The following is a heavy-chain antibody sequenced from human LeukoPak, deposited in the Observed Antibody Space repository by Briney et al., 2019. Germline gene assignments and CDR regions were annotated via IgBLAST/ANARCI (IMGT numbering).Heavy chain of an antibody. CDR2: IYYSGST. Sequence: SETLSLTCTVSGGSISSSSYYWGWIRQPPGKGLEWIGSIYYSGSTYYNPSLKSRVTISVDTSKDQFSLKLSSVTAADTAVYYCAPVSVGIAVAGTEGNLDYWGQGTLVTVSS. CDR1: GGSISSSSYY. D-gene: IGHD6-19*01. CDR3: APVSVGIAVAGTEGNLDY. V-gene: IGHV4-39*07. J-gene: IGHJ4*02.